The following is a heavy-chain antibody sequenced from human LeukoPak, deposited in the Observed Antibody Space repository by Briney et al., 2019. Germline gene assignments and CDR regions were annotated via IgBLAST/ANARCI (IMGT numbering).Heavy chain of an antibody. CDR2: IYSSGST. J-gene: IGHJ3*02. Sequence: SGTLSLTCTVSGGSISSYHWSWIRQPPGKGLQWIGFIYSSGSTNYNPSLKSRVTISLDTSKNQFSLRVSSVTSADTAVYYCARGNSGYDYAFDIWGQGTMVTVSS. V-gene: IGHV4-59*01. CDR3: ARGNSGYDYAFDI. D-gene: IGHD5-12*01. CDR1: GGSISSYH.